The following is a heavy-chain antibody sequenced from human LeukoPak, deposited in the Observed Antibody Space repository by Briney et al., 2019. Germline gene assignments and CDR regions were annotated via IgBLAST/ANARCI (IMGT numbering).Heavy chain of an antibody. CDR2: ISYDGSST. CDR3: ARSRYCSTITCYTSPNWFDP. V-gene: IGHV3-64*01. CDR1: GFTFSTYA. Sequence: GGSLRLSCAASGFTFSTYAMHWVRQSPGKGLEYISAISYDGSSTYYANSVKGRFTISRDNSKNTLYLQMGSLRAEDMAVYYGARSRYCSTITCYTSPNWFDPWAQGPLVTVSS. J-gene: IGHJ5*02. D-gene: IGHD2-2*02.